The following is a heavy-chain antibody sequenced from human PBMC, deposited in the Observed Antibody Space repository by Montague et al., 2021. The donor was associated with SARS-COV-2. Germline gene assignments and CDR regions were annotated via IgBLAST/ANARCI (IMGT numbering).Heavy chain of an antibody. D-gene: IGHD3-22*01. CDR3: ARRLIDITMMVVVVTGTYLWFDS. CDR2: IGPSGST. J-gene: IGHJ5*01. V-gene: IGHV4-4*02. Sequence: SETLSLTCAVSGGSISSSNWWSWVRQPPERGLGWIGEIGPSGSTXYHPSLKSRVTISLNTSKNQFSLKLTTVTAADTAVYYCARRLIDITMMVVVVTGTYLWFDSWGQGTLVTVSS. CDR1: GGSISSSNW.